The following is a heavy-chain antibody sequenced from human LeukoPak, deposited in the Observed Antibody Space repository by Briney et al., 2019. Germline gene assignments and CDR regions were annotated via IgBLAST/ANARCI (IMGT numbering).Heavy chain of an antibody. J-gene: IGHJ4*02. CDR3: ARGERGYIVVVPAARAYFDY. V-gene: IGHV4-34*01. D-gene: IGHD2-2*01. Sequence: PSETLSLTCAVYGGSFSGYYWSWIRQPPGKGLEWIGEINHSGSTNYNPSLKSRVTISVDTSKNQFSLKLSSVTAADTAVYYCARGERGYIVVVPAARAYFDYWGQGTLVTASS. CDR2: INHSGST. CDR1: GGSFSGYY.